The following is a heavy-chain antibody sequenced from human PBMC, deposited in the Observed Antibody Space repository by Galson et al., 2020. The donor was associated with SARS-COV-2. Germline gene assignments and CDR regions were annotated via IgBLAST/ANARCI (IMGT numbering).Heavy chain of an antibody. J-gene: IGHJ4*02. CDR3: ARGGKGNILTGYYHFDY. CDR2: ISAYNGNT. V-gene: IGHV1-18*01. Sequence: ASVKVSCKASGYTFSTYGISWVRQAPGQGLEWMGWISAYNGNTNYAQNLQDRVTMTTDTSTSTAYMELRSLRSDDTAVYYCARGGKGNILTGYYHFDYWGQGTLVTVSS. CDR1: GYTFSTYG. D-gene: IGHD3-9*01.